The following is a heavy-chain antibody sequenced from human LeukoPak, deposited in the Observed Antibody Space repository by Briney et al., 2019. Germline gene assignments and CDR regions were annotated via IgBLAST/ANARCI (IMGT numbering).Heavy chain of an antibody. V-gene: IGHV4-61*01. Sequence: SETLSLTCTVSGGSISSSSYYWSWIRQPPGKGLEWIGYIYYSGSTNYNPSLKSRVTISVDTSKNQFSLKLSSVTAADTAVYYCARMTAPSTIFGVVTPYYFDYWGQGTLVTVSS. D-gene: IGHD3-3*01. J-gene: IGHJ4*02. CDR1: GGSISSSSYY. CDR3: ARMTAPSTIFGVVTPYYFDY. CDR2: IYYSGST.